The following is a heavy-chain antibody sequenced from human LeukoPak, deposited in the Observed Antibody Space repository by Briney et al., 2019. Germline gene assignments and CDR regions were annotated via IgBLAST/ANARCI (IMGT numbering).Heavy chain of an antibody. CDR1: GYTFTGYY. CDR2: INPNSGGT. CDR3: AREEGYDSSGYQAQY. Sequence: GASVKVSCKASGYTFTGYYMHWVRQAPGQGLEWMGWINPNSGGTNYAQKFQGRVTMTRDTSISTAYMELSRLRSDDTAVYYCAREEGYDSSGYQAQYWGQGTLVTVSS. J-gene: IGHJ4*02. D-gene: IGHD3-22*01. V-gene: IGHV1-2*02.